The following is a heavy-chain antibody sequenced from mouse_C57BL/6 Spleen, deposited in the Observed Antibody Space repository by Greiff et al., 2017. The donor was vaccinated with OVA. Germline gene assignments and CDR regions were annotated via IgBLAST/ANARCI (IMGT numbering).Heavy chain of an antibody. V-gene: IGHV2-2*01. D-gene: IGHD4-1*01. CDR2: IWSGGST. J-gene: IGHJ4*01. Sequence: VQRVESGPGLVQPSQSLSITCTVSGFSLTSYGVHWVRQSPGKGLEWLGVIWSGGSTDYNAAFISRLSISKDNSKSQVFFKMNSLQADDTAIYYCARNGREGDYAMDYWGQGTSVTVSS. CDR3: ARNGREGDYAMDY. CDR1: GFSLTSYG.